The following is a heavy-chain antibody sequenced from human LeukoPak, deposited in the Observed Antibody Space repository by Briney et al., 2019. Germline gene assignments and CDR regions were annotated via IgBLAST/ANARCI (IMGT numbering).Heavy chain of an antibody. CDR1: GGSVSSGSYY. D-gene: IGHD5-24*01. Sequence: PSETLSLTCTVSGGSVSSGSYYWSWIRQPPGKGLEWIGYIYYSGSTNYNPSLKSRGTISVDTSKNQFSLKLSSVTAADTAVYYCARVERWLQLHAHWGQGTLVTVSS. V-gene: IGHV4-61*01. J-gene: IGHJ4*02. CDR2: IYYSGST. CDR3: ARVERWLQLHAH.